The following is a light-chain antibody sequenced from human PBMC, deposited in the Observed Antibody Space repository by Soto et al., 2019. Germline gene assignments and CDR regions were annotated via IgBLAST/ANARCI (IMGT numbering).Light chain of an antibody. CDR2: EVT. V-gene: IGLV2-14*01. J-gene: IGLJ2*01. Sequence: QSALTQPASVSGSPGQSITISCTGSSSDIGAFYYVSWYQQHPDKAPKLLIYEVTHRPSGVSNRFSGSKSGNTASLTISGLQAEDEADYYCASYTNINTLVFGGGTKVTVL. CDR1: SSDIGAFYY. CDR3: ASYTNINTLV.